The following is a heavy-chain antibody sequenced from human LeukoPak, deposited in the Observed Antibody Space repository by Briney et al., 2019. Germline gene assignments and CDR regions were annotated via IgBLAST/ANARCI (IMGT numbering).Heavy chain of an antibody. CDR3: ARGGTYYYDSSGSPKPFDP. Sequence: PSETLSLTCTVSGGSISSGSYYWSWIRQPAGKGLEWIGRIYTSGSTNYNPSLKSRVTISVDTSKNQFSLKLSSVTAADPAVDYCARGGTYYYDSSGSPKPFDPWGQGTLVTVSS. CDR2: IYTSGST. CDR1: GGSISSGSYY. V-gene: IGHV4-61*02. D-gene: IGHD3-22*01. J-gene: IGHJ5*02.